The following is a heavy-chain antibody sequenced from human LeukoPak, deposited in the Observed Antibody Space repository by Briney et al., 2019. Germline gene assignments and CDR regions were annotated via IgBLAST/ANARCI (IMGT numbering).Heavy chain of an antibody. J-gene: IGHJ4*02. CDR1: GGSISSYY. V-gene: IGHV4-59*01. CDR2: IYYSGTT. D-gene: IGHD2-21*01. CDR3: ARGVVIAPQTFDY. Sequence: KASETLSLTCTVSGGSISSYYWSWIRQPPGKGLEWIGYIYYSGTTNYNPSLKSRVTISVDTTKSQFSLKLSSVTAADTAVYYCARGVVIAPQTFDYWGQGILVTVSS.